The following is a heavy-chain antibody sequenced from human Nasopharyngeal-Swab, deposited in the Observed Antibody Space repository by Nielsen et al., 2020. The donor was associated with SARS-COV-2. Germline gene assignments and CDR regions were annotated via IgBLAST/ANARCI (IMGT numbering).Heavy chain of an antibody. D-gene: IGHD2-2*01. J-gene: IGHJ3*02. Sequence: ASVKVSCKASGYTFTGYYMHWVRQAPGQGLEWMGWINPNSGGTNYAQKFQGRVTMTRDTPISTAYMELSRLRSDDTAVYYCARSRVFVVVPADYVDSRDAFDIWGQGTMVTVSS. CDR2: INPNSGGT. CDR3: ARSRVFVVVPADYVDSRDAFDI. V-gene: IGHV1-2*02. CDR1: GYTFTGYY.